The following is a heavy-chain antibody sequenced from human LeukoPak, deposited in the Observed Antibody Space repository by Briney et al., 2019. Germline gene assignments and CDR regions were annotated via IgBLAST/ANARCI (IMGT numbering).Heavy chain of an antibody. V-gene: IGHV3-23*01. J-gene: IGHJ4*02. Sequence: GGSLRLSCAASGLTFSSYAMSWVRQAPGKGLEWVSAISGSGGSTYYADSVKGRFTISRDNSKNTLYLQMNSLRAEDTAVYYCAKGISGRGFYYFDYWGQGTLVTVSS. CDR2: ISGSGGST. D-gene: IGHD3-10*01. CDR3: AKGISGRGFYYFDY. CDR1: GLTFSSYA.